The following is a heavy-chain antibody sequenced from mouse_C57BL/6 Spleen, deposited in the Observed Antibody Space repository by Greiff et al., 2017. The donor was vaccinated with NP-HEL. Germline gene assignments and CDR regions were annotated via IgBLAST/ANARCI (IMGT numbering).Heavy chain of an antibody. CDR3: ARYDGSSTFDY. V-gene: IGHV7-3*01. CDR2: IRNKANGYTT. J-gene: IGHJ2*01. D-gene: IGHD1-1*01. CDR1: GFTFTDYY. Sequence: DVMLVESGGGLVQPGGSLSLSCAASGFTFTDYYMSWVRQPPGKALEWLGFIRNKANGYTTEYSASVKGRFTISRDKSKSILYLQMNALRAEDSATYYCARYDGSSTFDYWGQGTTLTVSS.